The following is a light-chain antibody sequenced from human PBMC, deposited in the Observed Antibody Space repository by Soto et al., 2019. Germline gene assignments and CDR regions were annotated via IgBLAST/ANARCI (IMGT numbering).Light chain of an antibody. CDR2: EVN. Sequence: QSALTQPASVSGSPGQSVTISCTGTSSDVGGYDYVSWYQQHPGTAPKLILYEVNNRPSGVSNRFSGSKSGNTASLIISGLQTEDEANYYCCSYTSDLTPYVFGTGTKLTVL. J-gene: IGLJ1*01. CDR3: CSYTSDLTPYV. CDR1: SSDVGGYDY. V-gene: IGLV2-14*01.